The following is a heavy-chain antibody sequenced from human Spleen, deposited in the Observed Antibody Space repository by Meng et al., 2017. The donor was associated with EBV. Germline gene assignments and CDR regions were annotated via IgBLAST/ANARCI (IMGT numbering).Heavy chain of an antibody. D-gene: IGHD4-17*01. CDR3: ARGETKDDYGDVNWFDP. CDR2: INHSGST. CDR1: GGSFSGYY. V-gene: IGHV4-34*01. Sequence: QGPLQQWRAGLFTPSATLSLTCAVYGGSFSGYYWSWIRQPPGKGLEWIGEINHSGSTNYNPSLKSRVTISVDTSKNQFSLKLSSVTAADTAVYYCARGETKDDYGDVNWFDPWGQGTLVTVSS. J-gene: IGHJ5*02.